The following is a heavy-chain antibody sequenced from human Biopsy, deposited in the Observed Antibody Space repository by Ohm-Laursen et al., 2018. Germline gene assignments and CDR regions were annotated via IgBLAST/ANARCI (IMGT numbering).Heavy chain of an antibody. J-gene: IGHJ2*01. D-gene: IGHD4-11*01. Sequence: SLRLSCAASGFTFSGYAMSWVRQGPEKGLEWVSTISSSSDNIYYVDSVKGRFTISRDNAKNSLYLQMNSLRAEDTAVYYCAKGNGAYTNYGWYFDLWGRGTLVTVSS. CDR1: GFTFSGYA. V-gene: IGHV3-21*04. CDR2: ISSSSDNI. CDR3: AKGNGAYTNYGWYFDL.